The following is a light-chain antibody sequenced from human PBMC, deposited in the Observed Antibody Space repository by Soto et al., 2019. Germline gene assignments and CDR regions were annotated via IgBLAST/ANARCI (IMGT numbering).Light chain of an antibody. Sequence: IGMERCPPTLSEPPRERATLSCRASQSVNIYLAWYQQKPGQAPRLLIFGASSRATGIPARFSGSGSGTELNLTISSLQVGDFAVYSCPQYDDWRRLTLGVGTKVDIK. J-gene: IGKJ4*01. CDR3: PQYDDWRRLT. V-gene: IGKV3D-15*01. CDR1: QSVNIY. CDR2: GAS.